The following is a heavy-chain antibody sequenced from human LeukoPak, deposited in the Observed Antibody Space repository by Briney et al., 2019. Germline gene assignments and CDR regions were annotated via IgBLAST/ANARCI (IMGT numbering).Heavy chain of an antibody. Sequence: ASVKVSCKASGYTFTGYYMHWVRQAPGQGLEWMGWINPNSGGTNYAQKFQGRVTMTRDTSISTAYMELSRLRSDDTAVYYCARDNQADYYDSSGYYYWGQGTLVTVSS. D-gene: IGHD3-22*01. J-gene: IGHJ4*02. CDR1: GYTFTGYY. CDR3: ARDNQADYYDSSGYYY. V-gene: IGHV1-2*02. CDR2: INPNSGGT.